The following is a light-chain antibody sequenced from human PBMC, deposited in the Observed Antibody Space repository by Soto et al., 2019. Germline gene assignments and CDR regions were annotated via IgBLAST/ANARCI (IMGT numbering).Light chain of an antibody. CDR2: KAT. J-gene: IGKJ1*01. V-gene: IGKV1-5*03. CDR1: QDISAW. CDR3: QHYSAFPWT. Sequence: DIQMTQSPSTLSASVGDIVTITCRASQDISAWLAWYQQKPGKPPKLVIYKATALETGVPSRFSGSGSGTEFTLTISSLQPDDFTTYYCQHYSAFPWTFGQGTKVEI.